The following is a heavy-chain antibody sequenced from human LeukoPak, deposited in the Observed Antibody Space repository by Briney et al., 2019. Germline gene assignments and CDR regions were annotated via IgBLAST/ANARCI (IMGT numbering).Heavy chain of an antibody. V-gene: IGHV1-8*01. CDR1: GYTFTSYD. CDR2: MNPNSGNT. D-gene: IGHD6-19*01. J-gene: IGHJ4*02. CDR3: ARGETVATPFGDY. Sequence: ASVTVSCKASGYTFTSYDINWVRQATGQGLEWMGWMNPNSGNTGYAQKFQGRVTMTRNTSISTAYMELSSLRSEDTAVYYCARGETVATPFGDYWGQGTLVTVSS.